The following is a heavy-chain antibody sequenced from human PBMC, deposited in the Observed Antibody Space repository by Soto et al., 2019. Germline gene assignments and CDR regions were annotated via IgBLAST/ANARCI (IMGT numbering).Heavy chain of an antibody. V-gene: IGHV3-7*01. CDR3: ARIASAGRGWDV. J-gene: IGHJ6*02. CDR2: IKQDGSEK. CDR1: GFTFSSYW. Sequence: EVQLVESGGGLVQPGGSLRLSCAASGFTFSSYWMSWVRQAPVKGLERVGNIKQDGSEKNYVDFMEGRFTISRDNAANSLYLQMNSLGADDTGVYYCARIASAGRGWDVWGQWTTVVVSS. D-gene: IGHD6-13*01.